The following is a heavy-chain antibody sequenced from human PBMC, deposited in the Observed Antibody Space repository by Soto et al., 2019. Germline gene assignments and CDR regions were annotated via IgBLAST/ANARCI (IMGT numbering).Heavy chain of an antibody. CDR1: EFTFSNHW. CDR3: ARDLLLTGTLGY. D-gene: IGHD1-20*01. CDR2: VKGDGSST. Sequence: GGSLRLSCVASEFTFSNHWMHWVRQGPGRGLVWVSRVKGDGSSTIYADSAKGRFTISRDNAKNTLYLQMNSLRAEDTAVYYCARDLLLTGTLGYWGQGTLVTVSS. V-gene: IGHV3-74*01. J-gene: IGHJ4*02.